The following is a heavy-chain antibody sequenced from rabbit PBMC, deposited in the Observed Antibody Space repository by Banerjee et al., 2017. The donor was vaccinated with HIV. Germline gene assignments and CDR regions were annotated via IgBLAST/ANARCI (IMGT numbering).Heavy chain of an antibody. CDR1: GFTLSSSDY. V-gene: IGHV1S45*01. D-gene: IGHD8-1*01. Sequence: QEQLVESGGGLGQPEGSLTLTCKASGFTLSSSDYMCWVRQAPGKGVVWIGGIVAGSSGTSYSGRSAKGLSTTTNSSSTVDLIKTTSLTAADTASFCCASHSGSNYSVSLWGQGTLVTVS. J-gene: IGHJ3*01. CDR2: IVAGSSGTS. CDR3: ASHSGSNYSVSL.